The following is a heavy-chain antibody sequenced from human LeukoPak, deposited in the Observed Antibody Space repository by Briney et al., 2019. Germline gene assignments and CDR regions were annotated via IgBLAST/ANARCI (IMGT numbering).Heavy chain of an antibody. V-gene: IGHV1-69*05. CDR1: GGTFSSYA. Sequence: ASVKVSCKASGGTFSSYAISWVRQAPGQGLEWMGRIIPIFGTANYAQKFQGRVTITTDESTSTAYMELSSLRSEDTAVYYCARRVDTEASCNYWGQGTLVTVSS. CDR2: IIPIFGTA. J-gene: IGHJ4*02. D-gene: IGHD5-18*01. CDR3: ARRVDTEASCNY.